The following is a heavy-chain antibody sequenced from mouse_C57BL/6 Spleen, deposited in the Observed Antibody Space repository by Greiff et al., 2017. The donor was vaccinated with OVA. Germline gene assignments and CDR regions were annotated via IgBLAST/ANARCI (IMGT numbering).Heavy chain of an antibody. J-gene: IGHJ3*01. CDR2: ISDGGSSH. V-gene: IGHV5-4*03. Sequence: EVMLVESGGGLVKPGGSLKLSCAASGFTFSSYAMSWVRQTPEKRLEWVATISDGGSSHYYPDNVKGRFTISRDNAKNNLYLQMSHLKSEDTAMYYCARGELRTWFAYWGQGTLVTVSA. D-gene: IGHD1-1*01. CDR3: ARGELRTWFAY. CDR1: GFTFSSYA.